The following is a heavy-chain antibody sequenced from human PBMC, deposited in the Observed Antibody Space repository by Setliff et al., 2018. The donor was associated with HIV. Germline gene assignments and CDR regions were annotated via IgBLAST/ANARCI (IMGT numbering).Heavy chain of an antibody. CDR2: IYFTGDS. V-gene: IGHV4-39*01. J-gene: IGHJ4*02. CDR3: ARQTGLRGYYRSNSLYYFDY. D-gene: IGHD3-10*01. CDR1: GGSISTNNFY. Sequence: PSETLSLTCTVTGGSISTNNFYWGWIRQPPGKGLHWIGSIYFTGDSYYDPSLKSRVTTSVDTSNNQFSLILSPVTAADTAVYYCARQTGLRGYYRSNSLYYFDYWGKGMLVTVSS.